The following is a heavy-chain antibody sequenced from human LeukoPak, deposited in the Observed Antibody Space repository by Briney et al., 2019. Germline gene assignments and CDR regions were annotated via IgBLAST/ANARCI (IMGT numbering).Heavy chain of an antibody. V-gene: IGHV4-59*01. CDR1: GGSISSYY. CDR3: ARYDVLTGYYHAEYFQH. CDR2: IYYSGST. J-gene: IGHJ1*01. D-gene: IGHD3-9*01. Sequence: SEALSLTCTVSGGSISSYYWSWIRQPPGKGLEWIGYIYYSGSTNYNPSLKSRVTISVDTSKNQFSLKLSSVTAADTAVYYCARYDVLTGYYHAEYFQHWGQGTLVTVSS.